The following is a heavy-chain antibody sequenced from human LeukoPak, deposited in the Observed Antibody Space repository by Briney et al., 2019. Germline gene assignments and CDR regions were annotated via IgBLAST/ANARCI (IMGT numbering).Heavy chain of an antibody. J-gene: IGHJ5*02. V-gene: IGHV1-2*02. CDR3: ASSGSSIQFDQ. Sequence: ASVTVSFKASGYTFTDYYFHWVRQAPGQGVEWMGWINPNSGGTVYSQNFQDRVTMTRDTSISIVYMELSSLRSDDTAVYYCASSGSSIQFDQWGQGTLVTVSS. CDR2: INPNSGGT. CDR1: GYTFTDYY. D-gene: IGHD1-26*01.